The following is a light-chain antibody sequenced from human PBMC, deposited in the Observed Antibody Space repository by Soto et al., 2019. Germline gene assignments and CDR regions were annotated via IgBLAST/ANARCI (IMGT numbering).Light chain of an antibody. Sequence: EIVMTQSPATLSVSPGERATLSCRASQSVSKILAWYQQKPGQAPRLLMFGASTRATGVPARISGSGSGTEFTLTISSLQAEDFAAYYCQQYSRLTPTFGQGTKLAI. J-gene: IGKJ2*01. CDR1: QSVSKI. V-gene: IGKV3-15*01. CDR2: GAS. CDR3: QQYSRLTPT.